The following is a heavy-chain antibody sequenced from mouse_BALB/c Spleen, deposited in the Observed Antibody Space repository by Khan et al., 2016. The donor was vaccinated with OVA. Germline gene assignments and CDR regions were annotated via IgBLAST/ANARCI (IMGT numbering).Heavy chain of an antibody. D-gene: IGHD2-1*01. Sequence: VQLQQSGAELAKPGASVKMSCTASGYTFTASCIHWVKQRPGQGLDWIGYINPSTGYTEYNQKFKDKATLTTDTSSSTAYMQLSSLTYEDSTGDYCARRGLYGIFAYWSQGTLVTV. CDR1: GYTFTASC. CDR3: ARRGLYGIFAY. V-gene: IGHV1-7*01. CDR2: INPSTGYT. J-gene: IGHJ3*01.